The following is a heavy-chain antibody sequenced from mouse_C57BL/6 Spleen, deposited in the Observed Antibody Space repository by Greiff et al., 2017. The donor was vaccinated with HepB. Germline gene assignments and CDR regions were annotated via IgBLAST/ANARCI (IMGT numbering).Heavy chain of an antibody. J-gene: IGHJ2*01. Sequence: EVKLVESGEGLVKPGGSLKLSCAASGFTFSSYAMSWVRQTPEKRLEWVAYISSGGDYIYYAETVKGSFTISSDNAWNTLYLQMSSLKSEDTAMYCCTRGLHDYWGQGTTLTVSS. V-gene: IGHV5-9-1*02. D-gene: IGHD6-1*01. CDR1: GFTFSSYA. CDR2: ISSGGDYI. CDR3: TRGLHDY.